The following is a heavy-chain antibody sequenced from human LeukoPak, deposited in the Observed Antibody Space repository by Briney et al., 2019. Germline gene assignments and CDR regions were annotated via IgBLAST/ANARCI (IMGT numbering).Heavy chain of an antibody. CDR1: GYTFTSYY. J-gene: IGHJ3*02. CDR2: INPSGGST. V-gene: IGHV1-46*01. D-gene: IGHD3-22*01. Sequence: ASVKVSCKASGYTFTSYYMHWVRQAPGQGLEWMGIINPSGGSTSYAQKFQGRVTMTRDMSTSTVYLELSSLRSEDTAVYYCARDFVHYYDSSGFKDLGAFDIWGQGTMVTVSS. CDR3: ARDFVHYYDSSGFKDLGAFDI.